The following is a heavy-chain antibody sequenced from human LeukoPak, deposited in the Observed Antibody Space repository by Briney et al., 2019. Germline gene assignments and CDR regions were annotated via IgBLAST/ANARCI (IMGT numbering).Heavy chain of an antibody. CDR2: IKQDGSET. CDR1: GFTFSNYW. CDR3: ARAGGRASGSSY. V-gene: IGHV3-7*01. J-gene: IGHJ4*02. Sequence: PGGSLRLSCAASGFTFSNYWMTWVRQAPGKGPAWVANIKQDGSETYYVDSVKGRFTISRDNSNNSLYLQMSSLRAEDTAVYYCARAGGRASGSSYWGQGTLVTVSS. D-gene: IGHD1-26*01.